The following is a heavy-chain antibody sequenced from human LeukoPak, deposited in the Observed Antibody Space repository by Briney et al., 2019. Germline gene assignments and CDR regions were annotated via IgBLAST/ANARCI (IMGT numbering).Heavy chain of an antibody. D-gene: IGHD6-19*01. CDR1: GFTFSSFA. J-gene: IGHJ4*02. CDR2: ISGSGGST. Sequence: GGSLRLSCAASGFTFSSFAMSWVRQAPGKGLEWVSSISGSGGSTYYADSVKGRFTIPRDNSQNTLYLHMNSLRAEDTAVYYCAKSYGSAWGLFDYWGQGTLVTVSS. V-gene: IGHV3-23*01. CDR3: AKSYGSAWGLFDY.